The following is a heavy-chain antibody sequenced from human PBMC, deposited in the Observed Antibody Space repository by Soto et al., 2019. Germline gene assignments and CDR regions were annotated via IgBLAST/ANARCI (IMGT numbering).Heavy chain of an antibody. CDR2: IGPNPSNT. CDR3: TTARHCSSDACPSAE. CDR1: GFHFSTTG. J-gene: IGHJ4*02. D-gene: IGHD6-13*01. V-gene: IGHV3-23*05. Sequence: EVRLLESGGGLVQPGGSLRLSCAASGFHFSTTGLLWVRQPPGAGLEWVSAIGPNPSNTKYTDSVKGRFVISRDNSRNTVFLQMSALRAEDTALYYCTTARHCSSDACPSAEWGQGTLITVSS.